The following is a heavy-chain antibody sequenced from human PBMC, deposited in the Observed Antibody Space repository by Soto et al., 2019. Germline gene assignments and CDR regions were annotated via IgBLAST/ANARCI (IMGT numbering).Heavy chain of an antibody. CDR1: GFNFSTYA. CDR3: GTRGYFYYYMDV. J-gene: IGHJ6*03. D-gene: IGHD3-10*01. Sequence: PGGSLRLSCAASGFNFSTYAMHWVRQAPGKGLEYVSAISSNGGSTYYANSVKGRFTISRDNSKNTLYLQMGSLRAEDMAVYYCGTRGYFYYYMDVWGKGTTVTVSS. CDR2: ISSNGGST. V-gene: IGHV3-64*01.